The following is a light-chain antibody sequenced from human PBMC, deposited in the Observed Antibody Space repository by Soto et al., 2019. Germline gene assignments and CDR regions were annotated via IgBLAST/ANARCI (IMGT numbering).Light chain of an antibody. Sequence: QSVLTQPASVSGSPGQSITISCTGTSSDVGGYNYVSWYQQHPGKAPKLMIYEVSNRPSGVSNRFSGSKSGNTASLTISGLQAEDEADYYCCSYAGSYVFGTGTKLTVL. CDR3: CSYAGSYV. CDR1: SSDVGGYNY. CDR2: EVS. J-gene: IGLJ1*01. V-gene: IGLV2-14*01.